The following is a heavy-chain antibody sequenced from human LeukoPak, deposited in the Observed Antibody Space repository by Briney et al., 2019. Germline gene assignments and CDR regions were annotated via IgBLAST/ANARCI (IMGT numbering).Heavy chain of an antibody. Sequence: HPGGSLRLSCAASGFTFSSYWMSWVRQAPGKGLEWVANIKQDGSEKYYVDSVKGRFTISRDNAKNSLYLQMNSLRAEDTAVYYCARDRANYDSSGYYLVLVHWGQGTLVTVSS. J-gene: IGHJ4*02. D-gene: IGHD3-22*01. CDR2: IKQDGSEK. CDR3: ARDRANYDSSGYYLVLVH. CDR1: GFTFSSYW. V-gene: IGHV3-7*01.